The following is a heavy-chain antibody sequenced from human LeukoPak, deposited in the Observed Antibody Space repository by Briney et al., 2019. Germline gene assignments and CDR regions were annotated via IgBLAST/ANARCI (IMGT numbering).Heavy chain of an antibody. CDR1: GGSITPYY. D-gene: IGHD2/OR15-2a*01. J-gene: IGHJ4*02. V-gene: IGHV4-4*07. CDR3: AREFRHSTGWSLYYFDR. CDR2: IYASGSA. Sequence: SETLSLTCTVSGGSITPYYWSWVRQPTGRGLEWIGRIYASGSANYNSSLKSRVSMSVDTSKNQFFLNLSSVTAADTAVYYCAREFRHSTGWSLYYFDRWGQGILVTVAS.